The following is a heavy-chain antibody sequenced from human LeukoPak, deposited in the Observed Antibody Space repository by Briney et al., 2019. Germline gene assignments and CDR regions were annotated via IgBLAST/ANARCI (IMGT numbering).Heavy chain of an antibody. J-gene: IGHJ4*02. CDR3: ARYSSGWYSPFDY. D-gene: IGHD6-19*01. V-gene: IGHV4-59*01. Sequence: PSETLSLTCTVSGGSISSYYWSWIRQPPGKGLEWIGYIYYSGSTNYNPSLKSRVNISVDTSKNQFSLKLSSVTAADTAVYYCARYSSGWYSPFDYWGQGTLVTVSS. CDR1: GGSISSYY. CDR2: IYYSGST.